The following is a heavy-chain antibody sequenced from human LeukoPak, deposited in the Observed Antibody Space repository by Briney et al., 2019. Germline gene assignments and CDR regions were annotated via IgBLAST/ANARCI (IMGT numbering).Heavy chain of an antibody. CDR2: IYYSGST. Sequence: KSSETLSLTCTVSGGSISSSSYYWGWIRQPPGKGLEWIGSIYYSGSTYYNPSLKSRVTISVDTSKNQFSLKLSSVTAADTAVYYCARHIRERGSSSGGWYFDYWGQGTLVTVSS. V-gene: IGHV4-39*01. D-gene: IGHD6-19*01. CDR1: GGSISSSSYY. CDR3: ARHIRERGSSSGGWYFDY. J-gene: IGHJ4*02.